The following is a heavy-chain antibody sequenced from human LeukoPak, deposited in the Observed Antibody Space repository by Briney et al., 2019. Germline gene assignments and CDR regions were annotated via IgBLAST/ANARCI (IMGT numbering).Heavy chain of an antibody. CDR3: ARENIQLWSNFDY. D-gene: IGHD5-18*01. CDR2: IYYSGST. CDR1: GGSIRSYY. V-gene: IGHV4-59*12. Sequence: SETLSLTCTVSGGSIRSYYWSWIRQPPGKGLEWIGYIYYSGSTNYNPSLKSRVTISVDTSKNQFSLKLSSVTAADTAVYYCARENIQLWSNFDYWGQGTLVTVSS. J-gene: IGHJ4*02.